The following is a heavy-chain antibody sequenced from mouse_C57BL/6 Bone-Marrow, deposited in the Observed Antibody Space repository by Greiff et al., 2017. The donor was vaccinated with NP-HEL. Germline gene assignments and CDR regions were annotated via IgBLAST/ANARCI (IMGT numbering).Heavy chain of an antibody. D-gene: IGHD2-14*01. V-gene: IGHV1-64*01. Sequence: QVQLQQSGAELVKPGASVKLSCKASGYTFTSYWMHWVKQRPGQGLEWIGMIHPNSGSTNYNEKFKSKATLTVDKSSSTAYMQLSSLTSEDSAVYYCAREGVRGFAYWGQGTLVTVSA. CDR1: GYTFTSYW. J-gene: IGHJ3*01. CDR3: AREGVRGFAY. CDR2: IHPNSGST.